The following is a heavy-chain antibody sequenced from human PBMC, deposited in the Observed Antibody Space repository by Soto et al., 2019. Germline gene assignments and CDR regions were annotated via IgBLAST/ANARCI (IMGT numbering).Heavy chain of an antibody. V-gene: IGHV1-18*01. D-gene: IGHD2-15*01. Sequence: SVQVSCKASGYTFTNYGINWVRQAPGQGREWMGWINPDNGNTKFAQKVQGRVTMTTDASTSTAYMEVRSLRSDDTAVYYCARDPRYCSGDRCYNWFDPWGQGTLVTVSS. CDR3: ARDPRYCSGDRCYNWFDP. CDR1: GYTFTNYG. J-gene: IGHJ5*02. CDR2: INPDNGNT.